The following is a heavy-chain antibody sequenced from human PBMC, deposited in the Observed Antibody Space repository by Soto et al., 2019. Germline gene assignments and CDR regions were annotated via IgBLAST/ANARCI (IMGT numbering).Heavy chain of an antibody. J-gene: IGHJ4*02. CDR3: AKDPYCSGGSCYFY. D-gene: IGHD2-15*01. CDR1: GFTFSSYA. V-gene: IGHV3-23*01. CDR2: ISGSGGST. Sequence: GGSLRLSCAASGFTFSSYAMSWVRQAPGKGLEWVSAISGSGGSTYYADSVKGRFTISRDNSKNTLYLRMNSLRAEDTAVYYCAKDPYCSGGSCYFYWGQGTLVTVSS.